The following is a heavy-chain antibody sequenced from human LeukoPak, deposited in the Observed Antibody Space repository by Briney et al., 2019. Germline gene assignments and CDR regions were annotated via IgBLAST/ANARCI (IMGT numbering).Heavy chain of an antibody. CDR3: AGITMVRGVILFDY. Sequence: SETLSLTCTVSGGSISSGGYYWSWIRQPPGKGLEWIGYIYYSGSTNYNPSLKSRVTISVDTSKNQFSLKLSSVTAADTAVYYCAGITMVRGVILFDYWGQGTLVTVSS. V-gene: IGHV4-61*08. CDR2: IYYSGST. J-gene: IGHJ4*02. D-gene: IGHD3-10*01. CDR1: GGSISSGGYY.